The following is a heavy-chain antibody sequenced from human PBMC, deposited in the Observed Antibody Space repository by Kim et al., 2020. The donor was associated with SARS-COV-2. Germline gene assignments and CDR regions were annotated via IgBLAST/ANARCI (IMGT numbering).Heavy chain of an antibody. J-gene: IGHJ3*02. CDR2: ISWNSGSI. Sequence: GGSLRLSCAASGFTFDDYAMHWVRQAPGKGLEWVSGISWNSGSIGYADSVKGRFTISRDNAKNSLYLQMNSLRAEDTALYYCAKDPTPNSSSLEGAFDIWGQGTMVTVSS. CDR1: GFTFDDYA. CDR3: AKDPTPNSSSLEGAFDI. V-gene: IGHV3-9*01. D-gene: IGHD6-13*01.